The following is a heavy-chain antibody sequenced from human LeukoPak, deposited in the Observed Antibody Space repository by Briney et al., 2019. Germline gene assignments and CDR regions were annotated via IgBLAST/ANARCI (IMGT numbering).Heavy chain of an antibody. J-gene: IGHJ4*02. CDR1: GFTFSDYY. CDR2: ISSSGSTI. Sequence: GGSLRLSCAASGFTFSDYYMSWIRQAPGKGLEWVSYISSSGSTIYYADSVKGRFTISRDNSKNTLYLQMNSLRAEDTAVYYCAKGSSPLEVMVYASDYWGQGTLVTVSS. CDR3: AKGSSPLEVMVYASDY. D-gene: IGHD2-8*01. V-gene: IGHV3-11*01.